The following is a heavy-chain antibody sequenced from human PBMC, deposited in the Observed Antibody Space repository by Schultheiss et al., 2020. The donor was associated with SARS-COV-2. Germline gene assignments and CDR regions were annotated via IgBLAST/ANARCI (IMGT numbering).Heavy chain of an antibody. J-gene: IGHJ4*02. D-gene: IGHD1-26*01. CDR2: ISGSGGST. V-gene: IGHV3-23*01. CDR1: GFTFSSYA. CDR3: ANRGATVGATTFDY. Sequence: GGSLRLSCAASGFTFSSYAMSWVRQAPGKGLEWVSTISGSGGSTYHADSVKGRFTISRDNSKSTLFLQMNSLRADDTAIYYCANRGATVGATTFDYWGQGTLVTVSS.